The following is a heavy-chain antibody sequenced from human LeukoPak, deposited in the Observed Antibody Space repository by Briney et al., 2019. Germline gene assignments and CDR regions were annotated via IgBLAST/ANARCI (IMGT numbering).Heavy chain of an antibody. D-gene: IGHD6-25*01. CDR1: GGSISSYD. CDR3: ARVGRTRWTAATNAFDI. Sequence: SETLSLTCTVSGGSISSYDWSWIRQPPGKGLEWIGYIYYSGSTNYNPSLKSRVTISVDTSKNQFSLKLSSVTAADTAVYYCARVGRTRWTAATNAFDIWGQGTMVTVSS. J-gene: IGHJ3*02. V-gene: IGHV4-59*01. CDR2: IYYSGST.